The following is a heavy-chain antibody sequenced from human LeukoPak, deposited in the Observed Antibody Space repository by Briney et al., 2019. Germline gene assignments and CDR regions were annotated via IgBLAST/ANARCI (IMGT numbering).Heavy chain of an antibody. V-gene: IGHV3-73*01. J-gene: IGHJ6*03. Sequence: PGESLRLSCAASGFAVSSYYMSWVRQASGKGLEWVGRIRSKANSYATAYAASVKGRFTISRDDSKNTAYLQMNSLKTEDTAVYYCTRPLQGSGSYYYYYMDVWGKGTTVTVSS. CDR2: IRSKANSYAT. CDR1: GFAVSSYY. CDR3: TRPLQGSGSYYYYYMDV. D-gene: IGHD1-26*01.